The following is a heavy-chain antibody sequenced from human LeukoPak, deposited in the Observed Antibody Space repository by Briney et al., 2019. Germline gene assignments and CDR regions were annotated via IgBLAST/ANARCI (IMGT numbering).Heavy chain of an antibody. V-gene: IGHV4-4*02. CDR1: TDSITSNW. Sequence: SETLSLTCAVSTDSITSNWWSWVRQPPGKGLEWIGEVHKSGSTNYYPSLQSRVTISIGKSKNQIALELTSVTAADTAVYYCAKEIVGAPTPGAYWGQGILVTVSS. CDR2: VHKSGST. CDR3: AKEIVGAPTPGAY. J-gene: IGHJ4*02. D-gene: IGHD1-26*01.